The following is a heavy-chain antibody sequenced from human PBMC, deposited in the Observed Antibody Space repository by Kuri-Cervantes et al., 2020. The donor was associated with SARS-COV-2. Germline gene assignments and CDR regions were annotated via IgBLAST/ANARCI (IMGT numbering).Heavy chain of an antibody. J-gene: IGHJ6*02. CDR2: IYTSGST. V-gene: IGHV4-4*07. CDR3: ARGTVGAPGGGMDV. D-gene: IGHD1-26*01. CDR1: GGSFSGYY. Sequence: ESLKISCAVCGGSFSGYYWSWIRQPAGKGLEWIGRIYTSGSTNYNPSLKSRVTISVDTSKNQFSLKLSSVTAADTAVYYCARGTVGAPGGGMDVWGQGTTVTVSS.